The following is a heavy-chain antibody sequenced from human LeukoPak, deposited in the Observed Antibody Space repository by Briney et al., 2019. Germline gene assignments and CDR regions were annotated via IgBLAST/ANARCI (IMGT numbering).Heavy chain of an antibody. CDR2: INQDGSEK. J-gene: IGHJ4*02. CDR1: GFTFNNYW. CDR3: VLARGSN. Sequence: GGSLRLSCAASGFTFNNYWMNWVRQVPGKGLEWVANINQDGSEKDYVDSVKGRFTISRDNAKNSLYLQMNSLRAGDTAVYYCVLARGSNWGQGTLVTVSS. D-gene: IGHD3-10*01. V-gene: IGHV3-7*05.